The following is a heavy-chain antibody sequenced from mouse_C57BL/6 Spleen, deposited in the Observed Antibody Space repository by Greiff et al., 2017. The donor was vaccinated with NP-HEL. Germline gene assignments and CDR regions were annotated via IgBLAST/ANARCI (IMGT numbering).Heavy chain of an antibody. CDR3: ARWGPYYAMDY. Sequence: VQLQQPGAELVRPGSSVKLSCKASGYTFTSYWMHWVKQRPIQGLEWIGNIDPSDSETHYNQKFKDKATLTVDKSSSTAYMQLSSLTSEDSAVYYCARWGPYYAMDYWGQGTSVTVSS. V-gene: IGHV1-52*01. J-gene: IGHJ4*01. CDR1: GYTFTSYW. CDR2: IDPSDSET.